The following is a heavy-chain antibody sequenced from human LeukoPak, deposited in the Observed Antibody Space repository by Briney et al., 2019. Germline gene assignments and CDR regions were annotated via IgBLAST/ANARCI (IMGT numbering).Heavy chain of an antibody. J-gene: IGHJ4*02. D-gene: IGHD6-19*01. CDR1: GACIISSSYY. CDR3: ARRAYSSGAH. CDR2: IYYSGST. Sequence: PSETLTLTCAVSGACIISSSYYWGWIRQPPGKGLEWIGSIYYSGSTNYNPTLKSRVTISADTSKNQFSLKLSSVTAADTAVYYCARRAYSSGAHWGQGTLVTVSS. V-gene: IGHV4-39*01.